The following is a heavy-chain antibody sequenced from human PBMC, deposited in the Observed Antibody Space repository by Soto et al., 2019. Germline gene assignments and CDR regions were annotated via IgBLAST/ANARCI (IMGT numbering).Heavy chain of an antibody. V-gene: IGHV3-48*02. CDR1: GFTFSRYT. Sequence: EVQLVESGGGLVQPGGSLRLSCAASGFTFSRYTMNWVRQAPGKGLQWVSYIGSSGSIIYYADSVKGRFIISRDNVNNSLYLQINSLRDEDTAVYFCARRGYGDYHFDFWGQGTLVTVSS. J-gene: IGHJ4*02. CDR3: ARRGYGDYHFDF. D-gene: IGHD4-17*01. CDR2: IGSSGSII.